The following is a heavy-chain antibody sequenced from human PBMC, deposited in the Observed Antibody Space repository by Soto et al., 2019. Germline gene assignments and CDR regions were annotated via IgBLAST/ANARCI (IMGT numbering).Heavy chain of an antibody. CDR3: ARMAYDDGYKLFDY. J-gene: IGHJ4*02. CDR2: IYYSGST. V-gene: IGHV4-59*01. D-gene: IGHD5-12*01. CDR1: GGSISSYY. Sequence: SETLSLTCTVSGGSISSYYWSWIRQPPGKGLEWIGYIYYSGSTNYNPSLKSRVTISVDTSKNQFSLKLSSVTAADTEVYYCARMAYDDGYKLFDYWGQGTLVNVSS.